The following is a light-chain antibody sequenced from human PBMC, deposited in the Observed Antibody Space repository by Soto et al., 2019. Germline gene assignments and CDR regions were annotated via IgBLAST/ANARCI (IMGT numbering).Light chain of an antibody. Sequence: EIVLTQSPGTLSVSPGERATLSCRASQTIRSNYLAWYHQKPGQAPSLLIYGTPSRATGIPDRFSGSGSGTDFTLTISRLEPEDSAIYYCQQYVSWTFGQGTKVEIK. J-gene: IGKJ1*01. CDR1: QTIRSNY. V-gene: IGKV3-20*01. CDR3: QQYVSWT. CDR2: GTP.